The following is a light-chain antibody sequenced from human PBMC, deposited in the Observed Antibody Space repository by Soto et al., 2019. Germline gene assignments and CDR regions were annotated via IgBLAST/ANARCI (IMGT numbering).Light chain of an antibody. CDR2: GAS. V-gene: IGKV3-15*01. J-gene: IGKJ2*01. CDR1: QSVGSN. CDR3: QQYNNWPLEFT. Sequence: DIVMTQSPATLSVSPGERATLSCRATQSVGSNLAWYQQKPGQAPRLLIYGASTRATGIPARFSGSGSGTEFTLTISGLQSEDFAVYYCQQYNNWPLEFTFGQGTKVDIK.